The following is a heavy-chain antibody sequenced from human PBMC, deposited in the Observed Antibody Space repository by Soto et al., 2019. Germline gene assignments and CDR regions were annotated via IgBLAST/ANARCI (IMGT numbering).Heavy chain of an antibody. V-gene: IGHV4-30-2*01. CDR1: GGSMCSGVYS. CDR3: ARVTDY. CDR2: IYHGGST. Sequence: SETLSLTCAVSGGSMCSGVYSWSWIRQPPGKGLEWIGYIYHGGSTYYNPSLKSRVTISVDRSKNQFSLKLSSVTAADTAVYYCARVTDYWGQGTLVTVSS. J-gene: IGHJ4*02.